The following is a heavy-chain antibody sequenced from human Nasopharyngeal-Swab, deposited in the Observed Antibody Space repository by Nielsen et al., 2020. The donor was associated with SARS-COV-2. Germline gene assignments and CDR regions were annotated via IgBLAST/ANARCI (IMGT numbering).Heavy chain of an antibody. J-gene: IGHJ5*02. CDR2: LSYSGTT. D-gene: IGHD2-2*01. CDR1: GGSVSDYY. Sequence: SATLSLTCTVSGGSVSDYYWSWIRQPPGKGLEWLGYLSYSGTTNYNPSPKSRVTISMDTSKNQCSLRLSSVTAADTATYYCASLPYCSSDTCYPIDLWGQGTLVTVSS. V-gene: IGHV4-59*08. CDR3: ASLPYCSSDTCYPIDL.